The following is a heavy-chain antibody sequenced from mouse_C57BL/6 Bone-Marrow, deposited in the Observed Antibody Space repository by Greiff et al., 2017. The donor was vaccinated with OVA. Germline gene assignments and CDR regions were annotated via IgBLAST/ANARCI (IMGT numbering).Heavy chain of an antibody. V-gene: IGHV1-81*01. J-gene: IGHJ2*01. CDR1: GYTFTSYG. CDR3: ARNYGSSYDY. Sequence: QVQLQQSGAELARPGASVKLSCKASGYTFTSYGISWVKQRTGQGLEWIGEIYPRSGNTYYNEKFKGKATLTVDKPSSTAYMQLSSLTSEDSAVYYCARNYGSSYDYWGQGTTLTVSS. CDR2: IYPRSGNT. D-gene: IGHD1-1*01.